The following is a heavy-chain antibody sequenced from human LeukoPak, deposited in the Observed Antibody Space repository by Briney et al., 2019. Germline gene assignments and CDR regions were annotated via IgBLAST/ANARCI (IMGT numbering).Heavy chain of an antibody. Sequence: GGSLRLSCAASGFTFSSYAMSWVRQAPGKGLEWVSAISGSDGSTYYADSVKGRFTISRDNSKNTLYLQMNSLRAEDTAVYYCVGKVTGSGSYYPPDFDYWGQGTLVTVSS. V-gene: IGHV3-23*01. CDR2: ISGSDGST. CDR1: GFTFSSYA. CDR3: VGKVTGSGSYYPPDFDY. J-gene: IGHJ4*02. D-gene: IGHD3-10*01.